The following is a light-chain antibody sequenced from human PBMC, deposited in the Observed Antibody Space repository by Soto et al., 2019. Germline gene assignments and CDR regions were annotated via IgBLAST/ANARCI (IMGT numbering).Light chain of an antibody. J-gene: IGLJ3*02. CDR2: EGT. CDR3: CSYAGSSSLV. V-gene: IGLV2-23*01. Sequence: QSALTQPASVSGSPGQSITISCTGTSSDVGNYNLVSWYQQHPGKAPKLIIYEGTKRPSGVSNRFSVSKSSNTASLTISGLQAEDEADYYCCSYAGSSSLVFGGGTKLTVL. CDR1: SSDVGNYNL.